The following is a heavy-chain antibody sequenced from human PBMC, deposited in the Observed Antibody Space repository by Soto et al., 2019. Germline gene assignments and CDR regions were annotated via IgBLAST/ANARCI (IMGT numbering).Heavy chain of an antibody. CDR1: GGSFSGYY. V-gene: IGHV4-34*01. CDR2: INHSGST. D-gene: IGHD7-27*01. Sequence: QVQLQQWGAGLLKPSETLSLTCAVYGGSFSGYYWNWIRQPPGKGLEWIGEINHSGSTNYNPSLKIRVTISVDTSKNQFSLKLSSVTAADTVVYYCARGWGRIFDYWGQGTLVTVSS. CDR3: ARGWGRIFDY. J-gene: IGHJ4*02.